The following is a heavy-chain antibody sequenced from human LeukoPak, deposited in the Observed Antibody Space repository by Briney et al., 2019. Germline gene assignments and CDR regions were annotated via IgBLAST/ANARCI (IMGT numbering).Heavy chain of an antibody. Sequence: ASVKVSCKASGYTFTSYGISWVRQAPGQGLEWMGWISAYNGNTNYAQKLQGRVTMTTDTSTSTAYMELRSLRSDDTAVYYCARGYCSSTSCFKGFDYWGQGPLVTVSS. CDR1: GYTFTSYG. J-gene: IGHJ4*02. CDR3: ARGYCSSTSCFKGFDY. D-gene: IGHD2-2*01. V-gene: IGHV1-18*01. CDR2: ISAYNGNT.